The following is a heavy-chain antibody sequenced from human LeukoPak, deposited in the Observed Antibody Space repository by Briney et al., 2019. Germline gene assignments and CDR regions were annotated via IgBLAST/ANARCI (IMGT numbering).Heavy chain of an antibody. CDR3: AKESTSSGYYYAPDY. J-gene: IGHJ4*02. CDR2: ISGSGGTT. CDR1: GFTFSSYA. D-gene: IGHD3-22*01. V-gene: IGHV3-23*01. Sequence: GGSLRLSCAASGFTFSSYAMTWVRQAPGKGLEWVTSISGSGGTTYSAGSLKGRFTISRDNSKNTLYLQLHSLRADDTAVYYCAKESTSSGYYYAPDYWGQGTLVTVSS.